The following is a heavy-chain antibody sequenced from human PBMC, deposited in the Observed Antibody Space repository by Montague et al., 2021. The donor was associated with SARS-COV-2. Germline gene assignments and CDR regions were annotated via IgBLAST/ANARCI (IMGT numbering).Heavy chain of an antibody. CDR3: ASSGITLTGLDAFDI. CDR2: TYYRSKWDS. Sequence: CAISGDSVSSKRGAWNWNRQDPSRRLERLGRTYYRSKWDSDYAESVKRRLVITPDTSKNQVSLQLNSVIPEDTAVYFCASSGITLTGLDAFDIWGQGTMVTVSS. CDR1: GDSVSSKRGA. D-gene: IGHD3-9*01. J-gene: IGHJ3*02. V-gene: IGHV6-1*01.